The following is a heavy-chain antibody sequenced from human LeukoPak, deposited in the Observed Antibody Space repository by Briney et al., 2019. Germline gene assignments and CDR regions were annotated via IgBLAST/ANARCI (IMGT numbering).Heavy chain of an antibody. CDR2: ISSTGSTI. J-gene: IGHJ6*03. CDR3: ARDRLAFGYYYYMDV. Sequence: PGGSLRLSCAASGFTFTGYEMNWVRQAPGKGLEWVSSISSTGSTIYYADSVKGRFTISRDNAKNSLYLQMNSLRAEDTAVYYCARDRLAFGYYYYMDVWGQGTTVTVSS. CDR1: GFTFTGYE. V-gene: IGHV3-48*03. D-gene: IGHD3-9*01.